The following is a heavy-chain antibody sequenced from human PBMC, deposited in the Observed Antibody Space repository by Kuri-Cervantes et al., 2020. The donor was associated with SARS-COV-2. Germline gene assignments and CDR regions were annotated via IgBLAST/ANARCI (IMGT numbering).Heavy chain of an antibody. J-gene: IGHJ4*02. Sequence: GESLKISCAASGFTFSDYYMSWIRQAPGKGLEWVGFIRSKAYGGTTEYAASVKGRFTISRDDSKSIAYLQMNSLKTEDTAVYYCTRDDFWSGYWGYWGQGTLVTDSS. CDR3: TRDDFWSGYWGY. CDR1: GFTFSDYY. D-gene: IGHD3-3*01. CDR2: IRSKAYGGTT. V-gene: IGHV3-49*03.